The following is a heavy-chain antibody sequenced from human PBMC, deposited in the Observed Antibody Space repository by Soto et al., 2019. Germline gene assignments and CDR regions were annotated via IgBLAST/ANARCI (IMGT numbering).Heavy chain of an antibody. D-gene: IGHD3-10*01. Sequence: PSQTLSLTCAISGDSVSSNSATWTWIRQSPSRGLEWLGRTYYRSKWYTDYAVSVKSRLTINADTSKNQFSLQLNSVTPEDTAIYYCARVGLLSYHFGYWGQGTLVTVSS. V-gene: IGHV6-1*01. CDR2: TYYRSKWYT. J-gene: IGHJ4*02. CDR1: GDSVSSNSAT. CDR3: ARVGLLSYHFGY.